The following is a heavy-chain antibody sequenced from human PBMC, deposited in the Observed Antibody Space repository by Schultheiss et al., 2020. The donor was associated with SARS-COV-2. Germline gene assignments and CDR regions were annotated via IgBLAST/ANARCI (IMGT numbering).Heavy chain of an antibody. CDR2: IYYSGST. CDR3: AREGDSSGYYYPIDY. Sequence: GSLRLSCTVSGGSISSYYWSWIRQPPGKGLEWIGYIYYSGSTNYNPSLKSRVTISVDTSKYQFSLKLSSVTAADTAVYYCAREGDSSGYYYPIDYWGQGTVVTSSS. J-gene: IGHJ4*02. CDR1: GGSISSYY. D-gene: IGHD3-22*01. V-gene: IGHV4-59*12.